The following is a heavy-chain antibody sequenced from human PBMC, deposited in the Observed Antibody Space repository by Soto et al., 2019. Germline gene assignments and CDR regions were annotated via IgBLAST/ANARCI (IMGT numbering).Heavy chain of an antibody. V-gene: IGHV3-9*01. CDR3: AKALYGSSSSPIDY. Sequence: EVQLVESGGGLVQPGRSLRLSCAASGFNFDGYAMHWVRQAPGKGLEWVSYITWNSGYIGYADSVKGRFTISRDNANNSLYLQMNSLKPEDTAFYYCAKALYGSSSSPIDYWGQGTLVTVSS. CDR2: ITWNSGYI. J-gene: IGHJ4*02. D-gene: IGHD6-13*01. CDR1: GFNFDGYA.